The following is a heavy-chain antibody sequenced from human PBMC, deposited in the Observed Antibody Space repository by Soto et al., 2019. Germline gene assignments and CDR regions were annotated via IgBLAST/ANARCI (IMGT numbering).Heavy chain of an antibody. J-gene: IGHJ6*03. Sequence: QVQLVQSGAEVTKPGSSVKVSCKASGGTFSSYTISWVRQAPGQGLEWMGRIIPILGIANYAQKFQGRVTSTAYKSTSTAYVELSRVSAEDTAVYYCARVADFWGGYFDYYYMDVGGKGTTVTVSS. CDR1: GGTFSSYT. D-gene: IGHD3-3*01. V-gene: IGHV1-69*02. CDR3: ARVADFWGGYFDYYYMDV. CDR2: IIPILGIA.